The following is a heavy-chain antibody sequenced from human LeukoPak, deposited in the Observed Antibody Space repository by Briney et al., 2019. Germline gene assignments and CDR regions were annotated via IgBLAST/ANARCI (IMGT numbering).Heavy chain of an antibody. CDR3: ARRSGIAVAGAFDY. D-gene: IGHD6-19*01. CDR1: GGSISSYY. J-gene: IGHJ4*02. Sequence: NPSETLSLTCTVSGGSISSYYWSWIRQPAGKGLEWIGRIYTSGSTNYNPSLKSRVTMSVDTSKNQFSLKLSSVTAADTAVYYCARRSGIAVAGAFDYWGQGTLVTVSS. CDR2: IYTSGST. V-gene: IGHV4-4*07.